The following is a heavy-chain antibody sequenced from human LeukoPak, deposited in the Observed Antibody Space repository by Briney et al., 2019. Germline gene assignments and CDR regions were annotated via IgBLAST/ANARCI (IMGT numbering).Heavy chain of an antibody. V-gene: IGHV4-39*01. CDR2: IYYSGST. CDR3: ASPGGGQYYDSSGYYYFDY. Sequence: KPSETLSLTCTVSGGSISSSSYYWGWIRQPPGKGLEWIGSIYYSGSTYYNPSLKSRVTISVDTSKNQFSLTLSSVTAADTAVYYCASPGGGQYYDSSGYYYFDYWGQGTLVTVSS. CDR1: GGSISSSSYY. J-gene: IGHJ4*02. D-gene: IGHD3-22*01.